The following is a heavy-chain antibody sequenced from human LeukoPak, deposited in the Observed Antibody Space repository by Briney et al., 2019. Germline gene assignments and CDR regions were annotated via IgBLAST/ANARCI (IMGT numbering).Heavy chain of an antibody. Sequence: VASVKVSCKASGYTFNGYYMHWVRQAPGQGLEWMGWINPNSGGTNYAQKFQGRVTMTRDTSISTAYMELSRLRSDDTAVYYCARGMEPYYYMDVWGKGTTVTVSS. CDR2: INPNSGGT. J-gene: IGHJ6*03. D-gene: IGHD1-26*01. V-gene: IGHV1-2*02. CDR1: GYTFNGYY. CDR3: ARGMEPYYYMDV.